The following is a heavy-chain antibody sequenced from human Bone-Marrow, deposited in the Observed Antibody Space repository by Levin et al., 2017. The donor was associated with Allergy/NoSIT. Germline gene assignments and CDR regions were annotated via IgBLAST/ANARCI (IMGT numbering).Heavy chain of an antibody. CDR1: GGSISSYY. Sequence: SETLSLTCTVSGGSISSYYWSWIRQPPGKGLEWIGYIYYSGSTNYNPSLKSRVTISVDTSKNQFSLKLSSVTAADTAVYYCATPGAYGDAGMDVWGQGTTVTVSS. J-gene: IGHJ6*02. CDR3: ATPGAYGDAGMDV. CDR2: IYYSGST. D-gene: IGHD4-17*01. V-gene: IGHV4-59*01.